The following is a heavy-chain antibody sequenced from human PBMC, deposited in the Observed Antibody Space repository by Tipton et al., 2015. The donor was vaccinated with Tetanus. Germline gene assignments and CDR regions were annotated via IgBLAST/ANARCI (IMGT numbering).Heavy chain of an antibody. J-gene: IGHJ6*02. CDR3: ARETTVTTGDYYYGMDV. CDR2: IYYSGST. CDR1: GGSVSSGSYY. Sequence: LRLSCTVSGGSVSSGSYYWSWIRQPPGKGLEWIGYIYYSGSTNYNPSLKSRVPISVDTSKNQFSLKLSSVTAADTAVYYCARETTVTTGDYYYGMDVWGQGTTVTVSS. D-gene: IGHD4-17*01. V-gene: IGHV4-61*01.